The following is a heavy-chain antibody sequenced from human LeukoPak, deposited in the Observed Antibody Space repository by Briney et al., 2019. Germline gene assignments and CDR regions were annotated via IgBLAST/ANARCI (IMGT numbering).Heavy chain of an antibody. J-gene: IGHJ4*02. CDR1: GGSIRSYY. D-gene: IGHD1-1*01. CDR3: ARGRYNSDHFDY. V-gene: IGHV4-59*01. Sequence: ASETLSFTCTVSGGSIRSYYWSWLRQPPGKGLEWIGHVYYSGSTDYNPSLKSRVTISVDTSKNQFSLRLSSGTAADTAVYYCARGRYNSDHFDYWGQGTLVTVSS. CDR2: VYYSGST.